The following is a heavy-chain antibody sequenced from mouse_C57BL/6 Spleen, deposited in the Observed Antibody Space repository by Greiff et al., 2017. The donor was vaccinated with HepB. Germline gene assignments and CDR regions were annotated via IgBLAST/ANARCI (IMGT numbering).Heavy chain of an antibody. J-gene: IGHJ3*01. V-gene: IGHV1-50*01. CDR1: GYTFTSYW. CDR3: ARASSPDWFAY. D-gene: IGHD1-1*01. CDR2: IDPSDRYT. Sequence: QVQLQQPGAELVKPGASVKLSCKASGYTFTSYWMQWVKQRPGQGLEWIGEIDPSDRYTNYNQKFKGKATLTVDTSSSTAYMQLSSLTSEDSAVYYCARASSPDWFAYWGQGTLVTVSA.